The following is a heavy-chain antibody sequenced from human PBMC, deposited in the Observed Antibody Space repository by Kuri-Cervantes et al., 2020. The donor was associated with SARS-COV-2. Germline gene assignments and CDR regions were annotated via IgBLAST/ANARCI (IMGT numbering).Heavy chain of an antibody. CDR3: AKGADYDILTGYYIFDY. CDR1: GLSLSTFG. CDR2: IRYDGSND. V-gene: IGHV3-30*02. Sequence: GGSLRLSCAASGLSLSTFGMHWVRQAPGKGLERVAFIRYDGSNDYYGDSVKGRFTISRDNSKNTVYLQMNSLRVEDTAVYYCAKGADYDILTGYYIFDYWGQGTLVTVSS. J-gene: IGHJ4*02. D-gene: IGHD3-9*01.